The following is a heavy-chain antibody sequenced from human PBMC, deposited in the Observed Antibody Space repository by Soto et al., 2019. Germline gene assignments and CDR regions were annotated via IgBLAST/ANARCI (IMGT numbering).Heavy chain of an antibody. Sequence: SETLSLTCTVSGGSISSSSYYWGWIRQPPGKGLEWIGSIYYSGSTYYNPSLKSRVTISVDTSKNQFSLKLSSVTAADTAVYYCARGAPGDYWGQGTLVTVSS. CDR2: IYYSGST. CDR1: GGSISSSSYY. CDR3: ARGAPGDY. V-gene: IGHV4-39*01. J-gene: IGHJ4*02.